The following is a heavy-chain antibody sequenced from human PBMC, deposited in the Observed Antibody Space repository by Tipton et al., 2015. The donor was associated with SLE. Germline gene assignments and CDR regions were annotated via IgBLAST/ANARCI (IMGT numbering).Heavy chain of an antibody. CDR2: MWYDENNT. J-gene: IGHJ3*02. V-gene: IGHV3-33*01. Sequence: RSLRLSCAASGFTFKNYGMHWVRQSPGKGLEWVAVMWYDENNTHYTDSVKGRFTVSRDDSKNTLYLHMNSLSADDTAVYYCARQYSSRYSDADAFDIWGQGTVVTVFS. D-gene: IGHD6-13*01. CDR3: ARQYSSRYSDADAFDI. CDR1: GFTFKNYG.